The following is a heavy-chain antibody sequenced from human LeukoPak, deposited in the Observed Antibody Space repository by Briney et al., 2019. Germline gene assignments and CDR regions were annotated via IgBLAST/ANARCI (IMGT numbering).Heavy chain of an antibody. CDR1: GFTFSNYW. CDR3: AKPITVSGATDGFDI. J-gene: IGHJ3*02. V-gene: IGHV3-7*01. D-gene: IGHD3-3*01. CDR2: IKQDGNEK. Sequence: PGGSLRLSCAASGFTFSNYWMNWVRQAPGKGLEWVANIKQDGNEKYYVDSVKGRFTISRDNAKNSLYLQMNRLRVEDTAVYYCAKPITVSGATDGFDIWGQGTMVTVSS.